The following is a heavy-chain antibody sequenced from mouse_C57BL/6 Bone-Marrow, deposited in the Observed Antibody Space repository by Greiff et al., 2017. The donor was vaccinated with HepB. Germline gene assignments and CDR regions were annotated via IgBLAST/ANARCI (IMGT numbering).Heavy chain of an antibody. CDR3: TTYVYDGYPYYFDY. J-gene: IGHJ2*01. V-gene: IGHV14-4*01. Sequence: EVQLQQSGAELVRPGASVKLSCTASGFNIKDDYMHWVKQRPEQGLEWIGWIDPENGDTEYASKFQGKATITADTSSHTAYLQLSSLTSEDTAFYYCTTYVYDGYPYYFDYWGQGTTLTVSS. D-gene: IGHD2-3*01. CDR1: GFNIKDDY. CDR2: IDPENGDT.